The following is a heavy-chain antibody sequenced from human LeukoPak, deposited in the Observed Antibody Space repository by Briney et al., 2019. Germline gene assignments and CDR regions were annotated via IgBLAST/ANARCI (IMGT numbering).Heavy chain of an antibody. V-gene: IGHV1-69*04. CDR2: VIPALGVT. CDR1: GGTFGSSV. Sequence: ASVKVSCKASGGTFGSSVITWVRQAPREGLEWVGRVIPALGVTNYAQKFQGRVTVTADKSTSTAYMELSSLRTEDTAVYYCARERSQLVGSGAFDIWGQGTMVTVSS. CDR3: ARERSQLVGSGAFDI. J-gene: IGHJ3*02. D-gene: IGHD6-13*01.